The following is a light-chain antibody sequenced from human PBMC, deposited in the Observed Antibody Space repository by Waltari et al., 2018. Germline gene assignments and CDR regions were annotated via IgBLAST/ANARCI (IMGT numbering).Light chain of an antibody. Sequence: EIVLTHSPATLSFSPGERATLSCRASQSVSSYLAWYQQKPGQAPRLLIYDASNRATGNPTRFSGSGSETDFALTISCLAPEDFAVYYCQQRSNWPLTFGGGTKVEIK. V-gene: IGKV3-11*01. J-gene: IGKJ4*01. CDR1: QSVSSY. CDR3: QQRSNWPLT. CDR2: DAS.